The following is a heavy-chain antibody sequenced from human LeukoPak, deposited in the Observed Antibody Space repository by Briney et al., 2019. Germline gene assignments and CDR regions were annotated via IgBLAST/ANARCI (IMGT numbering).Heavy chain of an antibody. Sequence: SQTLSLTCAVSGGSISSGSYSWSWIRQPPGKGLEWIGYIYPRGSTYYNPSLKSRVTMSLDRSANQFSLNLSSVTAADTAVYYCARFSPRAMGNYFDFWGQGTLVTVSS. CDR3: ARFSPRAMGNYFDF. D-gene: IGHD7-27*01. CDR1: GGSISSGSYS. CDR2: IYPRGST. V-gene: IGHV4-30-2*01. J-gene: IGHJ4*02.